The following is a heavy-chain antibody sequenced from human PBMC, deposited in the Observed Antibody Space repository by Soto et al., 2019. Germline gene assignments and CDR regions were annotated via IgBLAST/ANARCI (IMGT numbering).Heavy chain of an antibody. J-gene: IGHJ6*02. Sequence: ASVKFSCKSSGYTFTSYGISWVRQAPGQGLEWMGWISAYNGNTNYAQKLQGRVTMTTDTSTSTAYMELRSLRSDDTAVYYCARHIVVVSAINYYYYGRDVWGQGTRCTV. CDR3: ARHIVVVSAINYYYYGRDV. D-gene: IGHD2-21*01. CDR2: ISAYNGNT. CDR1: GYTFTSYG. V-gene: IGHV1-18*01.